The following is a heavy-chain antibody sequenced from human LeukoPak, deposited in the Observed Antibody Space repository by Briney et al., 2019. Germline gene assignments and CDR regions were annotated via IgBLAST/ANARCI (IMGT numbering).Heavy chain of an antibody. CDR2: IRWNSGRV. D-gene: IGHD6-19*01. CDR3: AKDMLAVAGPGAFDY. J-gene: IGHJ4*02. V-gene: IGHV3-9*01. CDR1: GFTFGDYA. Sequence: SGGSLRLSCAASGFTFGDYAMHWVRQPPGKGLGWVSSIRWNSGRVDYADSVKGRFTISRDNAKNSLYLQMNSLRAEDTALYYCAKDMLAVAGPGAFDYWGQGTLVTVSS.